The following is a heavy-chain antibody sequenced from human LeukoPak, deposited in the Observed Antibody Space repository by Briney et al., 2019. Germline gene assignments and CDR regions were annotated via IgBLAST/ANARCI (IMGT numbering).Heavy chain of an antibody. CDR1: GFTFSRYT. Sequence: PGGSLRLSCAASGFTFSRYTLDWVRQAPGQGLEWVSSISGSRTDIYYADSVKGRFTISRDNAKNSLYLQMNSLRAEDTAVYYCARDYGSGSPNWFDSWGQGTLVTVSS. CDR3: ARDYGSGSPNWFDS. CDR2: ISGSRTDI. V-gene: IGHV3-21*01. J-gene: IGHJ5*01. D-gene: IGHD3-10*01.